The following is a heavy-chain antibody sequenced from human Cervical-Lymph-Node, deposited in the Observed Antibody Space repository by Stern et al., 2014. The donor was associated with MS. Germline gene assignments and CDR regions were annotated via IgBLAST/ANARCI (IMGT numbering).Heavy chain of an antibody. D-gene: IGHD1-26*01. CDR2: IKPSSGAT. CDR3: AREFAGSYADS. CDR1: GYVFRDSY. J-gene: IGHJ4*02. V-gene: IGHV1-2*02. Sequence: QVHLVESGAEVKKPGASVMVSCKASGYVFRDSYLPWVRHIPGQGLQWMGWIKPSSGATTYAQKFQGRVAMTSDTTISTTYLELSSLTSDDTATYFCAREFAGSYADSWGQGTLVTVSS.